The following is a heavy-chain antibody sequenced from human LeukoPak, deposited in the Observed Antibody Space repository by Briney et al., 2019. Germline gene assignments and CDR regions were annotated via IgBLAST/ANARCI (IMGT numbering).Heavy chain of an antibody. Sequence: SETLSLTCTVSGGSISSYYWSWIRQPPGKGLEWIGYIYYSGSTNYNPSLKSRVTISVDTSKNQFSLKLSSVTAADTAVYYCASLSPEGYFDYWGQGTLVTVSS. CDR2: IYYSGST. CDR1: GGSISSYY. CDR3: ASLSPEGYFDY. J-gene: IGHJ4*02. V-gene: IGHV4-59*01.